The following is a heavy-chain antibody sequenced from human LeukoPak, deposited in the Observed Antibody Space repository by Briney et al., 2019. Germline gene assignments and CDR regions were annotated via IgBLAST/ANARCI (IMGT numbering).Heavy chain of an antibody. CDR1: GGSISSYY. D-gene: IGHD4-17*01. CDR3: ARRGAGPSQRYFDL. CDR2: IYTSGST. Sequence: SETLSLTCTVSGGSISSYYWSWIRQPAGKGLEWIGRIYTSGSTNYNPSLKSRVTMSVDTSKNQFSLKLSSVTAADTAVHYCARRGAGPSQRYFDLWGRGTLVTVSS. J-gene: IGHJ2*01. V-gene: IGHV4-4*07.